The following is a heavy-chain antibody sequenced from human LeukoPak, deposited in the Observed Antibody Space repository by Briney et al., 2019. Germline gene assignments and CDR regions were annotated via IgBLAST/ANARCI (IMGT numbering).Heavy chain of an antibody. J-gene: IGHJ4*02. CDR2: VKGDGSFT. V-gene: IGHV3-74*01. CDR3: VRDGDDFNFDY. D-gene: IGHD5-24*01. Sequence: PGGSLRLSCAASGFTFSSYWMHWVRHAPGKGLVWVSRVKGDGSFTNYADSVYGRFTISRDNAKNTLYLHMHSLRAEDTAVYYCVRDGDDFNFDYWGQGNLVTVSS. CDR1: GFTFSSYW.